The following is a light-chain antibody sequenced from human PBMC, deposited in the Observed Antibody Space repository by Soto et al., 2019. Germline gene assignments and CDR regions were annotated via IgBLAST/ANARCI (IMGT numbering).Light chain of an antibody. J-gene: IGKJ1*01. V-gene: IGKV3-15*01. Sequence: EIVMTQSPATLSVSPGKRATLSCRASQGVSANLAWYQQKPGQAPRLLIYGASTRATGIPARFSGSGAETEFTLTIRSLQSEDFAVYYCQQYNNWPRAFGEGTQV. CDR3: QQYNNWPRA. CDR1: QGVSAN. CDR2: GAS.